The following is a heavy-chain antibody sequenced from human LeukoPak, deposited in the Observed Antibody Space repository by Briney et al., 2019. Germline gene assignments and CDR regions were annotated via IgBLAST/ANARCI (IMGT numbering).Heavy chain of an antibody. CDR2: MNPNSGNT. CDR3: ARGVRCTNGVCYHNWFDP. Sequence: ASVKVSCKASGYTFTSYDINRVRQATGQGLEWMGWMNPNSGNTGYAQKFQGRVTMTRNTSISTAYMELSSLRSEDTAVYYCARGVRCTNGVCYHNWFDPWGQGTLVTVSS. J-gene: IGHJ5*02. CDR1: GYTFTSYD. V-gene: IGHV1-8*01. D-gene: IGHD2-8*01.